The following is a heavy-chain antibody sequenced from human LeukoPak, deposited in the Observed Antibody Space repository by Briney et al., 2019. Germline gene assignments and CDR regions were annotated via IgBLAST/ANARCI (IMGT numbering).Heavy chain of an antibody. CDR1: GFTFSSYA. Sequence: GGSLRLSCAASGFTFSSYAMSWVRQAPGKGLEWVSAISGSGGSTYYADSVKGRFTISRDNSKNTLYLQMNSLRAEDTAVYYCAKGHPPYRPTMIAVFSPFGRGFQVGDAFDIWGQGTMVTVSS. D-gene: IGHD3-22*01. J-gene: IGHJ3*02. CDR2: ISGSGGST. CDR3: AKGHPPYRPTMIAVFSPFGRGFQVGDAFDI. V-gene: IGHV3-23*01.